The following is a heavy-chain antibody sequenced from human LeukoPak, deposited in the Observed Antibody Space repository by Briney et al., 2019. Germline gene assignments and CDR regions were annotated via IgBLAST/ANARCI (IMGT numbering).Heavy chain of an antibody. J-gene: IGHJ4*02. Sequence: KGREWDSYIRRSGSTIYYADSVKGRFTISRDNAKNSLYLQMNSLRAEDTAVYYCARDVNGSGSYSNPGFDYWGQGTLVTVSS. CDR3: ARDVNGSGSYSNPGFDY. V-gene: IGHV3-11*04. D-gene: IGHD3-10*01. CDR2: IRRSGSTI.